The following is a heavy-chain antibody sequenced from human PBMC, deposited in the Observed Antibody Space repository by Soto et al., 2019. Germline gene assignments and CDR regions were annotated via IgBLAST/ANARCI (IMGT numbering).Heavy chain of an antibody. J-gene: IGHJ4*02. D-gene: IGHD3-22*01. Sequence: PGGSLRLSCSASGSTFSSYAMHWVRQAPGKGLEYVSAISSNGGSTYYADSVRGRFTISRDNSKNTLYLQMSSLRAEDTAVYYCVKDRDLQGDHYYDSSGYPLDYWGQGTLVTVSS. V-gene: IGHV3-64D*06. CDR1: GSTFSSYA. CDR3: VKDRDLQGDHYYDSSGYPLDY. CDR2: ISSNGGST.